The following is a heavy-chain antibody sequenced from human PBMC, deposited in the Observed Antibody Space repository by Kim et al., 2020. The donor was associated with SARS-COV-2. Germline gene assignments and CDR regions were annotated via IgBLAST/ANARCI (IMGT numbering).Heavy chain of an antibody. Sequence: GGSLRLSCAASGFTFSDYYMSWIRQAPGKGLEWVSYISSSGSTIYYADSVKGRFTISRDNAKNSLYLQMNSLRAEDTAVYYCARAGYDFWSGQYYFDYWGQGTLVTVSS. D-gene: IGHD3-3*01. CDR1: GFTFSDYY. CDR2: ISSSGSTI. V-gene: IGHV3-11*01. CDR3: ARAGYDFWSGQYYFDY. J-gene: IGHJ4*02.